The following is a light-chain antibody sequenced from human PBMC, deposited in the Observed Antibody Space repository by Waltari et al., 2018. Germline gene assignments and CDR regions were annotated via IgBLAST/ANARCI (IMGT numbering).Light chain of an antibody. V-gene: IGKV3-15*01. Sequence: IVMTQSPATLSVSPGGRATPSCRASQSVTTSLAWYTQKPGQAPRLLIYDTSTRATGIPARLSGSGYGMEVTLTISSMQSEDSAVYFCQNYNKWPPSAWTFGQGTKVEIK. CDR2: DTS. CDR3: QNYNKWPPSAWT. J-gene: IGKJ1*01. CDR1: QSVTTS.